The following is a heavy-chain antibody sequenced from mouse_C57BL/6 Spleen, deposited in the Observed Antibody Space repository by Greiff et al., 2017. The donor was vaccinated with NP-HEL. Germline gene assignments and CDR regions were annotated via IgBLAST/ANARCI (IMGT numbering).Heavy chain of an antibody. J-gene: IGHJ2*01. CDR3: AYYGSSYLYFDY. V-gene: IGHV1-50*01. D-gene: IGHD1-1*01. CDR2: IDPSDSYT. CDR1: GYTFTSYW. Sequence: QVQLQQPGAELVKPGASVKLSCKASGYTFTSYWMQWVKQRPGQGLEWIGEIDPSDSYTNYNQKFKGKATLTVDTSSSTAYMQLSSLTSEDSAVYYCAYYGSSYLYFDYWGQGTTLTVSS.